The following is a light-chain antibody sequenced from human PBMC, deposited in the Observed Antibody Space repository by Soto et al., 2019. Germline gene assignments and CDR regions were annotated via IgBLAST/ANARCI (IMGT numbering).Light chain of an antibody. Sequence: QAVVTQETSFSVSPGGTVTLTCGLSSGPVFTSSYPNWYQQTPGQAPRTLIFNPNTRSSGVPDRFSGSILGDKAALTITGAQADDDSYYYCLLYLGGGIWVFGGGTKLTVL. V-gene: IGLV8-61*01. J-gene: IGLJ3*02. CDR2: NPN. CDR3: LLYLGGGIWV. CDR1: SGPVFTSSY.